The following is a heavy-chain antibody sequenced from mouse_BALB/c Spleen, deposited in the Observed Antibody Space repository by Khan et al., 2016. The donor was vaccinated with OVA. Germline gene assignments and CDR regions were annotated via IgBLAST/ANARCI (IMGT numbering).Heavy chain of an antibody. CDR2: IYPGISDT. Sequence: EVQLQQSGTVLARPGASVKMSCKASGYSFTSYWMHWVKQRPGKGLEWIGAIYPGISDTRYNQKFKGKAKLTAVTSASTAYMEFSSRTNEDSAVYYCTRSYDSYYFDYWGQGTTLTVSS. CDR3: TRSYDSYYFDY. J-gene: IGHJ2*01. V-gene: IGHV1-5*01. CDR1: GYSFTSYW. D-gene: IGHD2-4*01.